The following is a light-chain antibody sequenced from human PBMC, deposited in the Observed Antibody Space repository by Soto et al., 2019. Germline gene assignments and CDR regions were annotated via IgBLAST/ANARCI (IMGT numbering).Light chain of an antibody. CDR3: QQTYSTPQT. CDR2: AAS. CDR1: QRISTY. J-gene: IGKJ1*01. V-gene: IGKV1-39*01. Sequence: DIQMTQSPSSLSASVRDRVTITCRASQRISTYLNWYQQKPGKAPKLLIFAASSLHSGVPSRFSGSGSGTDFTLTISSLQPEDFATYYCQQTYSTPQTFGQGTKVEIK.